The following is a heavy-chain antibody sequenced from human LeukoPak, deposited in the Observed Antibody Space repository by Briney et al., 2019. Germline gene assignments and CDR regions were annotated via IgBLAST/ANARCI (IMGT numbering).Heavy chain of an antibody. Sequence: ASVKVSCKASGYTFTGYYMHWVRQAPGQGLEWMGWINPNSGGTNYAQKFQGRVTMTRDTSISTAYMELSRLRSDDTAVYYCARDYGGNSEPDYWGQGTLVTVSS. D-gene: IGHD4-23*01. CDR2: INPNSGGT. J-gene: IGHJ4*02. CDR3: ARDYGGNSEPDY. CDR1: GYTFTGYY. V-gene: IGHV1-2*02.